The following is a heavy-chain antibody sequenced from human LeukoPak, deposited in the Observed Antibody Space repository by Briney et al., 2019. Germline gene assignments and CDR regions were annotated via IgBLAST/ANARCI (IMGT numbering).Heavy chain of an antibody. V-gene: IGHV1-18*01. D-gene: IGHD3-10*01. CDR1: GYTFTSYG. Sequence: ASVKVSCKASGYTFTSYGISWVRQAPGQGLEWMGWISGYNGNTNYVQKFQGRVTMTTDKSTNTADMELRSLRSDDTAVYYCGSGPSTTIRGMTYHYYGFAVWGQGTTVTVSS. CDR2: ISGYNGNT. J-gene: IGHJ6*02. CDR3: GSGPSTTIRGMTYHYYGFAV.